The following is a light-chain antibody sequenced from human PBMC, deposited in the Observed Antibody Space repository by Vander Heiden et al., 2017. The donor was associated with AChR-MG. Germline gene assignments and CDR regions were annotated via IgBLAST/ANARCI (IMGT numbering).Light chain of an antibody. J-gene: IGLJ3*02. Sequence: SALTQPASVSGSPGQSITLSCTGTSTDGGDHSYVAWYQQHPGKAPKIRIYDVKKRPSGVPNRFSGSKAGDTASLTISGLQAEDEADYYCSSFTSSSDPFGGGTKLTVL. CDR1: STDGGDHSY. CDR2: DVK. CDR3: SSFTSSSDP. V-gene: IGLV2-14*01.